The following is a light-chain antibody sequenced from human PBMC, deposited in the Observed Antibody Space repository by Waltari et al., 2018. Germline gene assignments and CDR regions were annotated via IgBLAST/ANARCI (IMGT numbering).Light chain of an antibody. CDR2: GAS. CDR1: QSVSRA. J-gene: IGKJ1*01. V-gene: IGKV3-20*01. Sequence: EIVLTQSPGSLSSSPGERVTLSCSASQSVSRALAWYQQKPGQAPRLLIFGASSRATGIPDRFSGSGSETDFSLTISRLEPEDFAVYYCQHYVRLPATFGRGTKVEIK. CDR3: QHYVRLPAT.